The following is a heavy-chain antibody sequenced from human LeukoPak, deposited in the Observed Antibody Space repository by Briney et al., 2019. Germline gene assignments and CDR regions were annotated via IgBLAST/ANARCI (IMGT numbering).Heavy chain of an antibody. V-gene: IGHV4-59*12. D-gene: IGHD2-21*02. CDR1: GGSMSSYY. CDR3: ASLAYCGGDCYSRVRFDI. J-gene: IGHJ3*02. Sequence: SVTLSLTCTVSGGSMSSYYWSWIRQPPGKGLEWIGYIYYSGSTNYNPSLKSRVTISVDTSKNQFSLKLSSVTAADTAVYYCASLAYCGGDCYSRVRFDIWGQGTMVTVSS. CDR2: IYYSGST.